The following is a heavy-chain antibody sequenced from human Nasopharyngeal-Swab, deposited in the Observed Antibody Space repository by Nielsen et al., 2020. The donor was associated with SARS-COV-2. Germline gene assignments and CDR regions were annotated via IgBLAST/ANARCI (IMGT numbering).Heavy chain of an antibody. D-gene: IGHD1-1*01. J-gene: IGHJ4*02. CDR2: INSDGSST. V-gene: IGHV3-74*01. Sequence: GESLKISCAASGFTFSSYWMHWVRQAPGKGLVWVSRINSDGSSTSYADSVKGRFTTSRDNAKNTLYLQMNSLRAEDTAVYYCARDRNCDYGDYWGQGTLVTVSS. CDR1: GFTFSSYW. CDR3: ARDRNCDYGDY.